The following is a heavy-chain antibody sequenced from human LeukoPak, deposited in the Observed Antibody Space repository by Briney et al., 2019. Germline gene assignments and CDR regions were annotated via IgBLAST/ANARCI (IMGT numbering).Heavy chain of an antibody. CDR1: GGSFSGYY. Sequence: PSETLSLTCAVYGGSFSGYYWSWIRQPPGKGLEWIGEINHSGSTNYNPSLKSRVTISVDTSKNQFSLKLSSVTAADTAVYYCAGVSSGWYPYYFDYWGQGTLVTVSS. J-gene: IGHJ4*02. CDR3: AGVSSGWYPYYFDY. V-gene: IGHV4-34*01. D-gene: IGHD6-19*01. CDR2: INHSGST.